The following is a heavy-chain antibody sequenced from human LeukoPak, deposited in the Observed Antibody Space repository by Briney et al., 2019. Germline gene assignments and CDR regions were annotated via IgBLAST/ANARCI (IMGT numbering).Heavy chain of an antibody. D-gene: IGHD1-7*01. CDR1: GFTFDDYG. V-gene: IGHV3-20*04. J-gene: IGHJ4*02. Sequence: GGSLRLSCAASGFTFDDYGMSWVRQAPGKGLEWVSGINWNGGSTGYADSVKGRFTISRDNAKNSLYLQMNSLRAEDTAVYYCAKGPLPRITGTAPFDYWGQGTLVTVSS. CDR3: AKGPLPRITGTAPFDY. CDR2: INWNGGST.